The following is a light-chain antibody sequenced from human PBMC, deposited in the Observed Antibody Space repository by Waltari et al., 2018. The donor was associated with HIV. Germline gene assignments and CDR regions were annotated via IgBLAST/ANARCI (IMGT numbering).Light chain of an antibody. CDR1: ALPTQY. CDR3: QSGDNKLTSVF. CDR2: KDT. J-gene: IGLJ2*01. Sequence: SSELTQPPSVSVSPGQTVRITCSGDALPTQYTSWYQQKPGQPPVLVMYKDTQRSSGTPGRCSGSSSGTTVTLTITAVRAEDEAYYYCQSGDNKLTSVFFGGGTRLTVL. V-gene: IGLV3-25*03.